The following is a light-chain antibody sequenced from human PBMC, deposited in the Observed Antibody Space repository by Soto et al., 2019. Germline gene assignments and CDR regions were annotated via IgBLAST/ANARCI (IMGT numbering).Light chain of an antibody. CDR1: SSNIGNNA. CDR3: AAWDDSLYGDV. CDR2: YDD. Sequence: QSVLTQPPSVSEAPRQRVTISCSGSSSNIGNNAVNWYQQLPGKPPKLLIYYDDLLPSGVSDRFSGSKSGTSASLAISGLQSEDEADYYCAAWDDSLYGDVFGTGTKVTVL. J-gene: IGLJ1*01. V-gene: IGLV1-36*01.